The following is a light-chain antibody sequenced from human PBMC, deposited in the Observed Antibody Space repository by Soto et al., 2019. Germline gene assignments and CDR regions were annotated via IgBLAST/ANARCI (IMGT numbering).Light chain of an antibody. CDR3: CSYAGSGTFV. Sequence: QSALTQPASVSGSPGQSITISCTRTSNDVGTYNLVSWYQQHPGKAPKVMIYEGNKRPSGVSDRFSASKSGNTASLTISGLQAEDEADFYCCSYAGSGTFVFGTGTKLTVL. J-gene: IGLJ1*01. V-gene: IGLV2-23*01. CDR1: SNDVGTYNL. CDR2: EGN.